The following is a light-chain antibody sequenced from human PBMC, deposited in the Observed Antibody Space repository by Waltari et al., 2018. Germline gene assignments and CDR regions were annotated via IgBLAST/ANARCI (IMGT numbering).Light chain of an antibody. Sequence: ETVMTQSPATLSVSPGERATLSCRASQSVSSNLAWYQQKRGQAPRLLIFGASTRATGLPARFIGSGSGTEFTLTISSLQSEDFAVYYCQQYNNWPRTFGQGTKVEIK. CDR1: QSVSSN. J-gene: IGKJ1*01. V-gene: IGKV3-15*01. CDR3: QQYNNWPRT. CDR2: GAS.